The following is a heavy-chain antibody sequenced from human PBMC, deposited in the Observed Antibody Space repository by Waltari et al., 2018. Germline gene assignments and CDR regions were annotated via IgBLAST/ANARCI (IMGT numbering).Heavy chain of an antibody. Sequence: QLVESGGGVVQPGGSLTLSCAASGFSFKTFGMPGVRQAPGKGLEWVAVIWYDGSKEYYVESVKGRFTISRDNSKNTLYLQMSSLRVEDTAVYYCARDSTGFLYYYHGMDVWGQGTTVTVSS. CDR2: IWYDGSKE. CDR1: GFSFKTFG. V-gene: IGHV3-33*01. D-gene: IGHD3-9*01. CDR3: ARDSTGFLYYYHGMDV. J-gene: IGHJ6*02.